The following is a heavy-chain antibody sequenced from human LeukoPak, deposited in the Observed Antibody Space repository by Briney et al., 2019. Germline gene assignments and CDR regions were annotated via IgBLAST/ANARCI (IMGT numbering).Heavy chain of an antibody. CDR1: GFTFSSYW. Sequence: GGSLRLSCTASGFTFSSYWMHWVRQAPGKGLEWVSRITSDGGSTSHADSVKGRFTTSRDNAKNTLYLQMNSLRAEDTAVYYCSRGVGATDNWGQGTLVTVSS. J-gene: IGHJ4*02. V-gene: IGHV3-74*01. D-gene: IGHD1-26*01. CDR2: ITSDGGST. CDR3: SRGVGATDN.